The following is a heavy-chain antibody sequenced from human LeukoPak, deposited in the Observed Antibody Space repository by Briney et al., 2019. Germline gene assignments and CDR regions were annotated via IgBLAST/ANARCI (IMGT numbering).Heavy chain of an antibody. CDR1: GGSLSSYY. V-gene: IGHV4-59*08. J-gene: IGHJ5*02. Sequence: SETLSLTCIVSGGSLSSYYWGWVRQPPGKGLEWIGYIYYSGSTNYNPSLKSRVTISVDTSKNQFSLKLSSVTAADTAVYYCARHVDYYDSSGSSPNWFDPWGQGTLVTVSS. D-gene: IGHD3-22*01. CDR3: ARHVDYYDSSGSSPNWFDP. CDR2: IYYSGST.